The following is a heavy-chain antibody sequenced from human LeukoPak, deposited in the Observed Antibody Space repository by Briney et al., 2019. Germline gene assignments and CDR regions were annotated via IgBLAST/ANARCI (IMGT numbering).Heavy chain of an antibody. V-gene: IGHV3-48*04. J-gene: IGHJ5*02. CDR2: ISSSSSTI. CDR3: ARTSEYSSSSGGQSEYNWFDP. CDR1: GFTFSSYS. D-gene: IGHD6-6*01. Sequence: PGGSLRLSCAASGFTFSSYSMNWVRQAPGKGLEWVSYISSSSSTIYYADSVKGRFTISRDNAKNSLYLQMNSLRAEDTAVYYCARTSEYSSSSGGQSEYNWFDPWGQGTLVTVSS.